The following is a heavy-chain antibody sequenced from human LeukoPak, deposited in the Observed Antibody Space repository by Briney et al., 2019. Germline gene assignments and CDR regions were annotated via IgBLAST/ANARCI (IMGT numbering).Heavy chain of an antibody. D-gene: IGHD2-15*01. Sequence: PGRSLRLSCAASGFTFSSYAMHWVRQAPGKGLEWVAVISYDGSNKYYADSVKGRFTISRDNAKNSLYLQMNSLRAEDTAVYYCARDRPAGLAAFDIWGQGTMVTVSS. CDR3: ARDRPAGLAAFDI. CDR1: GFTFSSYA. V-gene: IGHV3-30-3*01. J-gene: IGHJ3*02. CDR2: ISYDGSNK.